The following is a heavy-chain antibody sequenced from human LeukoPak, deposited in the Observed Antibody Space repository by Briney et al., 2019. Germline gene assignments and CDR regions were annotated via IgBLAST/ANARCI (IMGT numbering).Heavy chain of an antibody. V-gene: IGHV4-4*07. Sequence: PSETLSLTCTVSGGSISSYYWSWIRQPAGKGLEWIGRIYTSGSTNYNPSLKSRVTMSVATSKNQFSLKLSSVTAADTAVYYCARGHSGDLPTAHYYYYYYMDVWGKGTTVTVSS. D-gene: IGHD4-17*01. J-gene: IGHJ6*03. CDR2: IYTSGST. CDR3: ARGHSGDLPTAHYYYYYYMDV. CDR1: GGSISSYY.